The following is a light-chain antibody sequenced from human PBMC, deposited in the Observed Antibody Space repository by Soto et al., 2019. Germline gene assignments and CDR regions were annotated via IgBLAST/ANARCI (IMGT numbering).Light chain of an antibody. V-gene: IGKV1-5*03. Sequence: DIQMTQSPSTLSGSVGDRVTITCRASQTISSWLAWYQQKPGKAPKLLIYKASTLKSGVPSRFSGSGSGTEFTLTITNLQPDDFATYYCQHYNNYSRTFGQGTKVELK. CDR3: QHYNNYSRT. J-gene: IGKJ1*01. CDR1: QTISSW. CDR2: KAS.